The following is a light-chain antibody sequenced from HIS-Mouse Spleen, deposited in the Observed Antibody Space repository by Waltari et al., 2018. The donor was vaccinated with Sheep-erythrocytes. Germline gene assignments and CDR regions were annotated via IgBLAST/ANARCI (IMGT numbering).Light chain of an antibody. V-gene: IGLV2-11*01. CDR1: SSDVGGYNY. CDR3: CSYAGSYNYV. Sequence: QSALTQPRSVSGSPGQSVTISCTGTSSDVGGYNYVSWYQQHPGKAPKLMIYDVSKRPSGVPDRFSGSKSGNTACLTISGLQAEDEADYYCCSYAGSYNYVFGTGTKVTVL. J-gene: IGLJ1*01. CDR2: DVS.